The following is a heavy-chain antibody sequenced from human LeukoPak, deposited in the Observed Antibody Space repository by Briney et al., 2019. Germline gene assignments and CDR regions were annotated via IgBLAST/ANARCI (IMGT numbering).Heavy chain of an antibody. J-gene: IGHJ4*02. Sequence: ASVKVSCKASGYTFTNYGISWVRQAPGQGLEYMGWISPYKGNTNYAQKLQGRVTMTTDTSTSTAYMELRSLRSDDTAVYYCASRGSHTTVLDYWGQGTLVTVSS. CDR1: GYTFTNYG. CDR2: ISPYKGNT. V-gene: IGHV1-18*01. CDR3: ASRGSHTTVLDY. D-gene: IGHD3-16*01.